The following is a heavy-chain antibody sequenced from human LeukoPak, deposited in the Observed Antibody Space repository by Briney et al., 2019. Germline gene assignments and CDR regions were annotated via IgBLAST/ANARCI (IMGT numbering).Heavy chain of an antibody. V-gene: IGHV3-30*02. J-gene: IGHJ3*02. CDR3: AKYVFYAFDI. CDR1: GFTFSSYW. Sequence: GGSLRLSCAASGFTFSSYWMSWVRQAPGKGLEWVAFIRYDGSNKYYADSVKGRFTISRDNSKNTQYLQMNSLRAEDTAVYYCAKYVFYAFDIWGQGTMVTVSS. CDR2: IRYDGSNK. D-gene: IGHD3-9*01.